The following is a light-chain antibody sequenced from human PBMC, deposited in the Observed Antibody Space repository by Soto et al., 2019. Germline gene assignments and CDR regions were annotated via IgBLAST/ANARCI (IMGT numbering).Light chain of an antibody. CDR3: QQRSNWPHT. Sequence: EIVLTQSPATLSLSPGERATLSCRAGQSVSSYLAWYQQKPGQAPRLLIYDASNRATGIPARFSGSGSGTDFTLTVSSLEPEDFAVYYCQQRSNWPHTFGQGTKLEIK. CDR1: QSVSSY. V-gene: IGKV3-11*01. CDR2: DAS. J-gene: IGKJ2*01.